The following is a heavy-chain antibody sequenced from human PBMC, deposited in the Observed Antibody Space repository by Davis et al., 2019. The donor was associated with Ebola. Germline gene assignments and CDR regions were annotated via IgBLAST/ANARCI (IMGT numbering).Heavy chain of an antibody. J-gene: IGHJ4*02. Sequence: GESLKISCKGSGYSFTTYWIAWVRQTPAKGLEWMGIIYPGDSDTRYSPSFEGQVTISVDRSISTAYLQLSSLKASDTAMYYCAKQESLYGSSDYWGQGTLVTVSS. CDR1: GYSFTTYW. CDR3: AKQESLYGSSDY. D-gene: IGHD3-22*01. V-gene: IGHV5-51*01. CDR2: IYPGDSDT.